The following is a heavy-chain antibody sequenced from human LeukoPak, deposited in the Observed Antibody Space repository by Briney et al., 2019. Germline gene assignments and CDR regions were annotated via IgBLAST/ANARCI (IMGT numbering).Heavy chain of an antibody. CDR1: GFTVSGNY. V-gene: IGHV3-66*01. Sequence: GGSLRLSCAASGFTVSGNYKSWVRQAPGRGLEWLSVIHRGGNTYYADSVKGRFTISRDSSKNTVFLQMDSLRAEDTAVYYCARAPGYGLGVDYGDYWGQGTLVTVSS. CDR2: IHRGGNT. CDR3: ARAPGYGLGVDYGDY. J-gene: IGHJ4*02. D-gene: IGHD3-10*01.